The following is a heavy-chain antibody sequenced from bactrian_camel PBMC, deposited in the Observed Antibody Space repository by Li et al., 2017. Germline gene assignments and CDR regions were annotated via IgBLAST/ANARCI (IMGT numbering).Heavy chain of an antibody. V-gene: IGHV3S53*01. Sequence: HVQLVESGGGLVKDGGSLTLSCAASGYTERFNSMAWFRQAPGKQREGLVAIWPGDGSTAYADSVKGRFTISVDNAKKTVYLQMNNLKPEDTAMYYCASANYGGSSMNYWGQETQVTVS. J-gene: IGHJ4*01. CDR1: GYTERFNS. D-gene: IGHD6*01. CDR2: IWPGDGST. CDR3: ASANYGGSSMNY.